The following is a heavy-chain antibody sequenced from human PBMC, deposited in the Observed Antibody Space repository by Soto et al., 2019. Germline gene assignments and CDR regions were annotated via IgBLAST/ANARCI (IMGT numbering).Heavy chain of an antibody. CDR1: GYTFTSYG. D-gene: IGHD3-10*01. CDR3: ARGRTMVRGVITRNYYYGMDV. J-gene: IGHJ6*02. CDR2: ISAYNGNT. Sequence: ASVKVSCKASGYTFTSYGISWVRQAPGQGLEWMGWISAYNGNTNYAQKLQGRVTMTTDTSTSTAYMELRSLRSDDTAVYYCARGRTMVRGVITRNYYYGMDVWGQGTTVTVSS. V-gene: IGHV1-18*01.